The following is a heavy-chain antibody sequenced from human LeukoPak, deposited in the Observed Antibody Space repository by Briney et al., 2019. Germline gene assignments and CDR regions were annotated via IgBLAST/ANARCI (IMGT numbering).Heavy chain of an antibody. V-gene: IGHV1-69*05. CDR2: IIPTFGTA. D-gene: IGHD3-16*01. CDR3: AAGDNNDAFDI. CDR1: GGTFSSYA. Sequence: GASVKVSCKASGGTFSSYAISWVRQAPGQGLEWMGRIIPTFGTANYAQKFQGRVTITTDESTSTAYMELSSLRSEDTAVYYCAAGDNNDAFDIWGQGTMVTVSS. J-gene: IGHJ3*02.